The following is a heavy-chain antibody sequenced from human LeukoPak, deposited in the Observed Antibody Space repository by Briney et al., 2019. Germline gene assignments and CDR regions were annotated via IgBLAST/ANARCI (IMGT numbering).Heavy chain of an antibody. CDR1: GFTFSSYA. D-gene: IGHD3-3*01. V-gene: IGHV3-23*01. CDR2: ISGSGGST. J-gene: IGHJ4*02. CDR3: AKDAGINYDFWSGYYNYFDY. Sequence: GGSLRLSRAASGFTFSSYAMSRVRQAPGKGLEWVSAISGSGGSTFYADSVKGRFTISRDNSKNTLYLQMNSLRAEDTAVYYCAKDAGINYDFWSGYYNYFDYWGQGTLVTVSS.